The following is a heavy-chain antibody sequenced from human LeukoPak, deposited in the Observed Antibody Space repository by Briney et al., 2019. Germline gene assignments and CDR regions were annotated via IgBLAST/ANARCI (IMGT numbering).Heavy chain of an antibody. J-gene: IGHJ4*02. D-gene: IGHD6-19*01. CDR2: IYYSGST. Sequence: PSETLSLTCTVSGGSISSSSYYWGWIRQPPGKGLEWIGSIYYSGSTYYTPSLKSRVTISVDASKNQFSLKLSSVTAADTAVYYCAAIAVHTKLRFDFWGQGTLVTVSS. CDR1: GGSISSSSYY. V-gene: IGHV4-39*01. CDR3: AAIAVHTKLRFDF.